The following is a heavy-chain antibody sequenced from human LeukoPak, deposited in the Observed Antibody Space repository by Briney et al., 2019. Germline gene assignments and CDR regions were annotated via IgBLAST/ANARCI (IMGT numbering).Heavy chain of an antibody. CDR3: ARRLRQWLAYFDY. D-gene: IGHD6-19*01. J-gene: IGHJ4*02. CDR2: IYHSGST. CDR1: GFTFISYW. V-gene: IGHV4-4*02. Sequence: PGGSLRLSCAASGFTFISYWMTWVRQPPGKGLEWIGEIYHSGSTNYNPSLKSRVTISVDKSKNQFSLKLSSVTAADTAVYYCARRLRQWLAYFDYWGQGTLVTVSS.